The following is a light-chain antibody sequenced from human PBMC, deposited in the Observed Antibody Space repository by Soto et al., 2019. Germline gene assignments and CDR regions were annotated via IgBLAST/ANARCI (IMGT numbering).Light chain of an antibody. V-gene: IGKV3-15*01. CDR1: QSVDNN. CDR2: GSF. Sequence: EIVMTHSPVTLSASPGESATLSCRASQSVDNNVAWYQQKPGQAPRLLIVGSFARATGIPARFSGSGSGSEFTLTISGLKSEDYAVYYCQQYNDRPPITFGQGTRLEIK. J-gene: IGKJ5*01. CDR3: QQYNDRPPIT.